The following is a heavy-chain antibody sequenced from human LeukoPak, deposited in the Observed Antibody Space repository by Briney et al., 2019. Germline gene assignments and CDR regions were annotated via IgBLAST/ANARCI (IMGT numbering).Heavy chain of an antibody. V-gene: IGHV1-2*02. CDR2: INPNSGGT. CDR3: ARGYGTSIPYYFDY. J-gene: IGHJ4*02. Sequence: ASVKVSCKASGYTFTSYDIHWVRQATGQGLEWMGWINPNSGGTNYAQKFQGRVTMTRDTSISTAYMELSRLRSDDTAVYYCARGYGTSIPYYFDYWGQGTLVTVSS. CDR1: GYTFTSYD. D-gene: IGHD2-2*01.